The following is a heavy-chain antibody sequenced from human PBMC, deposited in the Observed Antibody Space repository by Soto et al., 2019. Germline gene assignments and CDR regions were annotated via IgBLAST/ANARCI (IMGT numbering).Heavy chain of an antibody. J-gene: IGHJ2*01. D-gene: IGHD3-16*01. CDR3: ARDGGRRGGGYFDL. CDR1: GFTFSSYS. Sequence: EVQLVESGGGLVKPGGSLRLSCAASGFTFSSYSMNWVRQAPGKGLEGFSSISSSSSYIYYGDSWMGRFTISRDNAKNSLYLQMNSLRAEDTAVYYCARDGGRRGGGYFDLWGRGTLVTVSS. V-gene: IGHV3-21*01. CDR2: ISSSSSYI.